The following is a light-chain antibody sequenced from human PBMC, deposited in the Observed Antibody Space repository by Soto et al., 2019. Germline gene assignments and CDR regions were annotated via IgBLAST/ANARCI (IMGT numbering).Light chain of an antibody. V-gene: IGKV3-20*01. CDR1: QSVTTSY. J-gene: IGKJ1*01. Sequence: EIAWTQSPGTLYLSPGERATLSCRASQSVTTSYLAWYQRKPGQAPRLLIYGASNRATGIPNRFSGSGSGTDFTLTISSREPEDCTVYYCQHDSSSPRFGQGTKVEIK. CDR3: QHDSSSPR. CDR2: GAS.